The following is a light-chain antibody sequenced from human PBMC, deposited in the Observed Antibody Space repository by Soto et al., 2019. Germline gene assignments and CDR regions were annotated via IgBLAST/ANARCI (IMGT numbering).Light chain of an antibody. Sequence: EIVMTQSPATLSVSPGERATLSCRASQSFSNNLAWYQQKPGQAPRLLIYGASTRATGIPARFSGSGSGTEFTLTLISLQSEDFEVYYCQQYNNWPGTFGQGTKV. CDR1: QSFSNN. J-gene: IGKJ1*01. CDR3: QQYNNWPGT. CDR2: GAS. V-gene: IGKV3-15*01.